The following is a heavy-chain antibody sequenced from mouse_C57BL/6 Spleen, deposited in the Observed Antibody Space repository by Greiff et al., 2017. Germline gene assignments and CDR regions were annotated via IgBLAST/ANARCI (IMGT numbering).Heavy chain of an antibody. J-gene: IGHJ3*01. CDR1: GYTFTGYW. CDR3: ARRAYLLTTCYLPY. Sequence: QVQLKQSGAELMKPGASVKLSCKATGYTFTGYWLEWVKQRPGHGLEWIGEILPGSGSTNYNEKFKGKATFTADTSSHTASMQLSSLTTADSAIYYCARRAYLLTTCYLPYWGQGTLVTVSA. CDR2: ILPGSGST. D-gene: IGHD1-1*01. V-gene: IGHV1-9*01.